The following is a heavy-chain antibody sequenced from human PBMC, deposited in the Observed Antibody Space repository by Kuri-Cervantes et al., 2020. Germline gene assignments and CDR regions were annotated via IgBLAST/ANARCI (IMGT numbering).Heavy chain of an antibody. CDR1: GFTFSSYA. D-gene: IGHD2-15*01. Sequence: GGSLRLSCAASGFTFSSYAMHWVRQAPGKGLEWVAVISYDGSNKYYADSVKGRFTISRDNSKNTLYLQMNSLRAEDTAVYYCARDGRISYLRWYFDYWGQGTLVTVSS. J-gene: IGHJ4*02. CDR3: ARDGRISYLRWYFDY. V-gene: IGHV3-30*01. CDR2: ISYDGSNK.